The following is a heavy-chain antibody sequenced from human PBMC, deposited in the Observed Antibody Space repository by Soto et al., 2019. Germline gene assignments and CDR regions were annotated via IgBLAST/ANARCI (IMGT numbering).Heavy chain of an antibody. CDR2: IYWDDDK. CDR1: GFSLSTGGVG. D-gene: IGHD3-22*01. Sequence: QITLKESGPTLVKPTQTLTLTCTFSGFSLSTGGVGVGWIRQPPGKALEWLALIYWDDDKRYSPSLKSRLTITKDTSKNQVVLTMTNIDPVDTATIFCAHRQSYYYDSSGYYPYFDYWGQGTLVTVSS. CDR3: AHRQSYYYDSSGYYPYFDY. V-gene: IGHV2-5*02. J-gene: IGHJ4*02.